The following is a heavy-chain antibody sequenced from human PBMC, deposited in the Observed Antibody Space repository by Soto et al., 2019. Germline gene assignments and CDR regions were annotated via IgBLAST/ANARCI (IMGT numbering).Heavy chain of an antibody. Sequence: SETLSLTCTVSGGSISSYHWSWIRQPPERGLEWIGHISYSGSTNYNPSLKSRVTISVDTSKNQFSLKLSSVTAADTAVYYCARAVYYYASSGYYFNYWGQGTLVTAPQ. V-gene: IGHV4-59*01. CDR2: ISYSGST. CDR1: GGSISSYH. D-gene: IGHD3-22*01. J-gene: IGHJ4*02. CDR3: ARAVYYYASSGYYFNY.